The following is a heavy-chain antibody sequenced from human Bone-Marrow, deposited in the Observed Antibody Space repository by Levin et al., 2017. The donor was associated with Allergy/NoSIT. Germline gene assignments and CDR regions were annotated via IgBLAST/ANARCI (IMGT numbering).Heavy chain of an antibody. CDR3: ARDVGPTYGWFDP. V-gene: IGHV4-61*08. Sequence: SETLSLNCTVSDDSINSGDFYWTWIRQSPGKGLEWIGYVYFSGYTMYNPSLKSRVTISVDTSKNQVSLNVNSVTAADTAIYYCARDVGPTYGWFDPWGQGTLVTVS. D-gene: IGHD1-26*01. J-gene: IGHJ5*02. CDR2: VYFSGYT. CDR1: DDSINSGDFY.